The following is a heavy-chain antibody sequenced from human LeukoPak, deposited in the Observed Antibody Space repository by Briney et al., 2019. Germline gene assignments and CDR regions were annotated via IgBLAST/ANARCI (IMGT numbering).Heavy chain of an antibody. V-gene: IGHV3-23*01. CDR3: AKRGHCSGGSCCYDY. CDR2: ISGSGGST. D-gene: IGHD2-15*01. Sequence: GGSLRPSCAASGFTFSSYAMSWVRQAPGKGLEWVSAISGSGGSTYYADSVKGRFTISRDNSKNTLYLQMNSLRAEDTAVYYCAKRGHCSGGSCCYDYWGQGTLVTVSS. CDR1: GFTFSSYA. J-gene: IGHJ4*02.